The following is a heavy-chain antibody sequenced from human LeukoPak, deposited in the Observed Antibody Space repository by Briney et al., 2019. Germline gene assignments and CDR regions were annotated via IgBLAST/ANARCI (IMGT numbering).Heavy chain of an antibody. J-gene: IGHJ4*02. CDR1: GYTFTSYD. D-gene: IGHD3-22*01. V-gene: IGHV1-8*01. CDR2: MNPNSSNT. CDR3: ARGRGAEYDTRGY. Sequence: ASVKVSCKASGYTFTSYDIIWVRQATGQGLKWMGWMNPNSSNTGYAQKFQGRLTMTRNTSISTVYMELSSLRSEDTAVYYCARGRGAEYDTRGYWGQGTLVTVSS.